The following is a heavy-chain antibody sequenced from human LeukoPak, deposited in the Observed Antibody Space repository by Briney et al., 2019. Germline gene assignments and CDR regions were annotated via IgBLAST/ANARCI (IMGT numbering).Heavy chain of an antibody. D-gene: IGHD3-10*02. V-gene: IGHV3-7*01. Sequence: GGSLRLSCAASGFSFGGFSMSWVRQAPGKGLQWVATMKEYGSDIFYVDSVKGRFTISRDNAKNSLYLQMNSLRAEDTAVYYCAELGITMIGGVWGKGTTVTISS. CDR1: GFSFGGFS. J-gene: IGHJ6*04. CDR2: MKEYGSDI. CDR3: AELGITMIGGV.